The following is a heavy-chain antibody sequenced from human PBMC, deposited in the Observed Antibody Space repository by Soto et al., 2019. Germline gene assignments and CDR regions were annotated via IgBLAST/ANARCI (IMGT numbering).Heavy chain of an antibody. CDR2: MSTYNENK. D-gene: IGHD2-15*01. CDR1: GSAFACCG. CDR3: AKDAREAAPSDV. Sequence: GASVKVSWKDSGSAFACCGINSLRRAPGQGLEWVGWMSTYNENKVYAQKLQGRVAMTMDTATSTAYLDLGPLRSDDTAVYYCAKDAREAAPSDVWGQATIVTVSS. J-gene: IGHJ3*01. V-gene: IGHV1-18*01.